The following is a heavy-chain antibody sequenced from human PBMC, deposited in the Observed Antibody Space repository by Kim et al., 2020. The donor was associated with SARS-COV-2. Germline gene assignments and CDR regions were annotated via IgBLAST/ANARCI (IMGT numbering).Heavy chain of an antibody. Sequence: ASVNVSCKASGYTFTSSHIQWVRQAPGQGLEGMGIINPGGGSTIYAEKLQGRVTMTRDTSTGTVYMQLSSLRSEDTALYYCARGTWGGGGWGYGSGQYNRFDPWGQGTLVTVSS. CDR2: INPGGGST. CDR1: GYTFTSSH. V-gene: IGHV1-46*03. CDR3: ARGTWGGGGWGYGSGQYNRFDP. J-gene: IGHJ5*02. D-gene: IGHD3-10*01.